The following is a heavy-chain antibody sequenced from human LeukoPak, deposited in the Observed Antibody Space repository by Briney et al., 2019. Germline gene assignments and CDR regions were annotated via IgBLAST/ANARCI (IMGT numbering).Heavy chain of an antibody. CDR2: ISYDGSNK. Sequence: GGSLRLSCAASGFTFSSYAMHWVRQAPGKGLEWVAVISYDGSNKYYADSVKGRFTISRDNPKNTLYLQMNSLRAEDTAVYYCARDPTNYYDSSGYYWPPYYFDYWGQGTLVTVSS. D-gene: IGHD3-22*01. J-gene: IGHJ4*02. V-gene: IGHV3-30-3*01. CDR3: ARDPTNYYDSSGYYWPPYYFDY. CDR1: GFTFSSYA.